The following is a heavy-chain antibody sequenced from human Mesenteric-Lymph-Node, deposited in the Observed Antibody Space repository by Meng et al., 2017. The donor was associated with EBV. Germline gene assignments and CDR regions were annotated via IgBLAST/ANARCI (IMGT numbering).Heavy chain of an antibody. Sequence: EVKRVGVGEGWAQPGGSLRLSCAASGFTFSNYNMHWVRQAPGKGLEYVSAISNDGRSAYYADSVKGRFTISRDNSRNTLYLQMGSLRVEDMAVYYCARARDNGYLDYWGQGTLVTVSS. CDR1: GFTFSNYN. CDR3: ARARDNGYLDY. J-gene: IGHJ4*02. CDR2: ISNDGRSA. V-gene: IGHV3-64*02. D-gene: IGHD2-8*01.